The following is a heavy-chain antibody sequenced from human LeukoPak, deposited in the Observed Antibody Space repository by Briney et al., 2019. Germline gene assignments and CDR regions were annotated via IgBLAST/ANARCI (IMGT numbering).Heavy chain of an antibody. V-gene: IGHV4-61*01. D-gene: IGHD6-19*01. CDR3: ARAYSSGWNGEFDY. Sequence: SETLSLTCIVSGGSASSGSYYWSWIRQPPGKGLEWIGYIYYSGSTNYSPSLKSRVTISVDTSKNQFSLKLSSVTAADTAVYYCARAYSSGWNGEFDYWGQGTLVTVSS. CDR2: IYYSGST. J-gene: IGHJ4*02. CDR1: GGSASSGSYY.